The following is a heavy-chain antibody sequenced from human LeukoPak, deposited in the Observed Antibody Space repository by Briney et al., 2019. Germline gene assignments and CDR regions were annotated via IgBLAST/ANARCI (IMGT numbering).Heavy chain of an antibody. Sequence: GRSLRLSCAASGFSFSDSAMRWVRQAPGKGLEWVSGVGVTNDYVAYADSVKGRFSISRDNAKNSLYLQMNSLRAEDTALYHCVKAGTGYCTGGKCYRPFDFWGQGALVTVSS. J-gene: IGHJ4*02. CDR3: VKAGTGYCTGGKCYRPFDF. CDR1: GFSFSDSA. V-gene: IGHV3-9*01. CDR2: VGVTNDYV. D-gene: IGHD2-8*02.